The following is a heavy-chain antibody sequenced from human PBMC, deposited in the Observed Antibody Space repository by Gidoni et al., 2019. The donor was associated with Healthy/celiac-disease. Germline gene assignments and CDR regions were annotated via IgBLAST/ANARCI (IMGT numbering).Heavy chain of an antibody. CDR1: GFTFSSYS. CDR2: ISSSSSTI. D-gene: IGHD1-26*01. Sequence: EVQLVESGGGLVQPGGSLSLSCAASGFTFSSYSMNWVRQAPGKGLEWVSYISSSSSTIYYADSVKGRFTISRDNAKNSLYLQMNSLRAEDTAVYYCARDRSLRGYYYYYGMDVWGQGTTVTVSS. V-gene: IGHV3-48*04. J-gene: IGHJ6*02. CDR3: ARDRSLRGYYYYYGMDV.